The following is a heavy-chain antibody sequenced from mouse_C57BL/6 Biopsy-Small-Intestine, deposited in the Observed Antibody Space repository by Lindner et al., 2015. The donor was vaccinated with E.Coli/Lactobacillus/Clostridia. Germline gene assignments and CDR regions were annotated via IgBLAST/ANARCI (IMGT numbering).Heavy chain of an antibody. V-gene: IGHV1-4*01. CDR3: ARDLNMNWGLGEVQHYYYYYYMEV. CDR2: ISASNGNT. J-gene: IGHJ1*03. CDR1: GYIFTNFA. D-gene: IGHD1-2*01. Sequence: SVKVSCKASGYIFTNFAISWVRQAPGQGLEWMGWISASNGNTNYAQHFQGRVTMTTDKSTSTAYMELRGLRSDDTAVYYCARDLNMNWGLGEVQHYYYYYYMEVWGKGTTVTVSS.